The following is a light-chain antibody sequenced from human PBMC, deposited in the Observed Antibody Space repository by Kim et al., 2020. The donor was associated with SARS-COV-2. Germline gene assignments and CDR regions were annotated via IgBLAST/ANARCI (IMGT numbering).Light chain of an antibody. CDR3: QQCYSTPPT. CDR1: QSVLYSSNNKNY. Sequence: DIVMTQSPDSLAVSLGERATINCKSSQSVLYSSNNKNYLAWYQQKPGQPPKLLIYWASTREPGVPDRFSGSGSGTDFTLTISSLQAEDVAVYYCQQCYSTPPTFGQGTKVDIK. J-gene: IGKJ1*01. V-gene: IGKV4-1*01. CDR2: WAS.